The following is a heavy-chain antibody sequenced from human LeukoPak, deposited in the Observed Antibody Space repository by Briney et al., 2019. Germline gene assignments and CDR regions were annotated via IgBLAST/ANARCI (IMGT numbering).Heavy chain of an antibody. D-gene: IGHD3-9*01. CDR2: IRSKANSYAT. Sequence: GGSLRLSCAASGFTFSGSAMHWVRQASGKGLEWVGRIRSKANSYATAYAASVKGRFTISRDDSKNTAYLQMNSLKTEDTAVYYCTSVPAYYDILPFDWGQGTLVTVSS. J-gene: IGHJ4*02. V-gene: IGHV3-73*01. CDR3: TSVPAYYDILPFD. CDR1: GFTFSGSA.